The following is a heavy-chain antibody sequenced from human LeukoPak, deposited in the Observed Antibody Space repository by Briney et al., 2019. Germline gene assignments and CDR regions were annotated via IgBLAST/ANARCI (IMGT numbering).Heavy chain of an antibody. CDR3: AKPDYYDSYLDY. D-gene: IGHD3-22*01. Sequence: QAGGSLRLSCAASGFTVSSNYMSWVRQAPGKGLEWVSVIYSGGSTYYADSVKGRFTISRDNSKNSLYLQMNSLRAEDTALYYCAKPDYYDSYLDYWGQGTLVTVSS. V-gene: IGHV3-66*04. CDR2: IYSGGST. J-gene: IGHJ4*02. CDR1: GFTVSSNY.